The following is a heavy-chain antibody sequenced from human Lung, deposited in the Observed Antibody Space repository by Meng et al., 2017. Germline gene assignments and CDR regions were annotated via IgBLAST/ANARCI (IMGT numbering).Heavy chain of an antibody. V-gene: IGHV1-69*02. D-gene: IGHD3-16*01. J-gene: IGHJ4*02. CDR3: ASAMGNYVPATNEWTPSYFDY. Sequence: QVQLVQSGAEVKKPGSSVKVACKASGVTVSRYSVSWLRQTPGQGLECRGRIIPILERANYAQKFQGRVTITADISTTTAYMEMRSLRSEDTAVYYCASAMGNYVPATNEWTPSYFDYWGRGTLVTVSS. CDR1: GVTVSRYS. CDR2: IIPILERA.